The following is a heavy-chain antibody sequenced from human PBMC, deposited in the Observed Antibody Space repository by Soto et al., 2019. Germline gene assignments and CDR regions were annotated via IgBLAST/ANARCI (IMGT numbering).Heavy chain of an antibody. CDR2: INPSGGST. CDR1: GYTFTSYY. CDR3: ASSSGYSYRPPLEAFDI. J-gene: IGHJ3*02. V-gene: IGHV1-46*01. D-gene: IGHD5-18*01. Sequence: ASVKVSCKASGYTFTSYYMHWVRQAPGQGLEWMGIINPSGGSTSYAQKFQGRVTMTRDTSTSTVYMELSSLRSEDTAVYYCASSSGYSYRPPLEAFDIWGQGTMVTVSS.